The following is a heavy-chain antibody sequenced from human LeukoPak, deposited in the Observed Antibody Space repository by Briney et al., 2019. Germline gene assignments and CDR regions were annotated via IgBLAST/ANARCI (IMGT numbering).Heavy chain of an antibody. V-gene: IGHV1-46*01. CDR3: ATITPDGAYCGGDCGLDAFDI. CDR1: GYTFTGYY. D-gene: IGHD2-21*02. CDR2: INPAGGST. J-gene: IGHJ3*02. Sequence: ASVKVSFKASGYTFTGYYMHWVRQAPGQGLEWMGIINPAGGSTTYAQKFRGRVTMTRDTSTSTVYMELSSLRSEDTAVYYCATITPDGAYCGGDCGLDAFDIWGQGTLVTVSS.